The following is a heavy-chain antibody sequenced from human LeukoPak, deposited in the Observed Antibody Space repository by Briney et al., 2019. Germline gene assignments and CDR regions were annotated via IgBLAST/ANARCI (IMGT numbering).Heavy chain of an antibody. CDR1: DVSISTYY. Sequence: PSETLSLTCTISDVSISTYYWSWIRQPPGKGLEGIGYVYYSGSADYNPSLRSRVTLSVDTSKNKFSLTLTSVTAADTAMYYCATTTIGSSSSYYFDYWGRGTLVTVSS. J-gene: IGHJ4*02. V-gene: IGHV4-59*03. CDR2: VYYSGSA. CDR3: ATTTIGSSSSYYFDY. D-gene: IGHD6-6*01.